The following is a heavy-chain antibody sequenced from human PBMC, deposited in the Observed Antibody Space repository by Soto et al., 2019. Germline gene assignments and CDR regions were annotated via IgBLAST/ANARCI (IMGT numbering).Heavy chain of an antibody. CDR3: ARDYGSGSYYGYYYGMDV. D-gene: IGHD3-10*01. V-gene: IGHV4-59*01. CDR1: GGSISSYY. Sequence: SETLSLTCTVSGGSISSYYWSWIRQPPGKGLEWIGYIYYSGSTNYNPSLKSRVTISVDTSKNQFSLKLSSVTAADTAVYYCARDYGSGSYYGYYYGMDVWGQGTTVTVSS. J-gene: IGHJ6*02. CDR2: IYYSGST.